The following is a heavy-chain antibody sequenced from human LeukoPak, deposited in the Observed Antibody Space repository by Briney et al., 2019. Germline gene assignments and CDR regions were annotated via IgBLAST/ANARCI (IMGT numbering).Heavy chain of an antibody. D-gene: IGHD2-2*01. CDR2: INHSGST. V-gene: IGHV4-34*01. CDR1: GGSFSGYY. Sequence: PSETLSLTCAVYGGSFSGYYWSWIRQPPGKGLEWIGEINHSGSTNYNPSLKSRVTISVDTSKNQFSLKLYSMTAADTAVYYCARRQVVPAATYFDYWGQGTLVTVSS. J-gene: IGHJ4*02. CDR3: ARRQVVPAATYFDY.